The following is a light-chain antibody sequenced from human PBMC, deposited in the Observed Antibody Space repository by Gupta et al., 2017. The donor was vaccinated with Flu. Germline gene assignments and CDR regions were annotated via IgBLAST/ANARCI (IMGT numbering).Light chain of an antibody. J-gene: IGKJ4*01. CDR3: QQYYSTPLT. CDR1: QSVLYSSNNKNY. Sequence: IVMTRSPASLVVSLGERATINCKSSQSVLYSSNNKNYLAWYQQKPGQPPKLLIYWASTRESGVPDRFSGSGSGTDFTLTISSLQAEDVAVYYCQQYYSTPLTFGGGTKVEIK. V-gene: IGKV4-1*01. CDR2: WAS.